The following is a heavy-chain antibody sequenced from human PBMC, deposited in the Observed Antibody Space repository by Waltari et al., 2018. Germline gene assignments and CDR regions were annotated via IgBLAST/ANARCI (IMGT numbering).Heavy chain of an antibody. CDR3: ARALTTPNDY. CDR2: TTNSNTYI. D-gene: IGHD4-17*01. CDR1: AFTISSFG. J-gene: IGHJ4*02. Sequence: EVQLVESGGGLVKPGGSLRLSCESSAFTISSFGMSWVRQAPGKGLEWVSSTTNSNTYIYYADSVKGRFTVSIDNAKNSLYLQMNSLRADDTAVYFCARALTTPNDYWGQGTLVTVSS. V-gene: IGHV3-21*03.